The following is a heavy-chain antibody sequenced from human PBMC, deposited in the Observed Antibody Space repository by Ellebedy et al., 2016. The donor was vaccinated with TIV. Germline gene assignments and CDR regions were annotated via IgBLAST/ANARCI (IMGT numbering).Heavy chain of an antibody. CDR1: GGSISSYY. V-gene: IGHV4-59*01. D-gene: IGHD4-11*01. CDR3: ARDNYSSYYYYMDV. Sequence: SETLSLTXTVSGGSISSYYWSWIRQPPGKGLEWIGYVYYDGSTNYNPSLKSRVTISIDTSKIQFSLKLSSVTAADTAVYYCARDNYSSYYYYMDVWGKGTTVTVSS. CDR2: VYYDGST. J-gene: IGHJ6*03.